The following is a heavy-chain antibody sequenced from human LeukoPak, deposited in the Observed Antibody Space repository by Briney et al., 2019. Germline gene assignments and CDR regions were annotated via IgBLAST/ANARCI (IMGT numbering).Heavy chain of an antibody. D-gene: IGHD6-19*01. V-gene: IGHV3-23*01. Sequence: GGSMRLSCAASGFTFSTYAMSWIRQVPGKGLEWVSSVSGSGDSTYYADSVKGRFTISRDNSKDTLYLQINSLRAEGTAVYYCAKGAERFSSGWSLRIDYWGQGTLVTVSS. CDR3: AKGAERFSSGWSLRIDY. CDR1: GFTFSTYA. CDR2: VSGSGDST. J-gene: IGHJ4*02.